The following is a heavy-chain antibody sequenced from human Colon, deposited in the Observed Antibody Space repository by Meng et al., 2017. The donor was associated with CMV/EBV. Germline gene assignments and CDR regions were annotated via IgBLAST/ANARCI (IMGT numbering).Heavy chain of an antibody. Sequence: ASVKVSCKASGYTFTTYGLSWIRQAPGQGLEWMGWISAYYGTTRYSQKFQGSVTMTRDTSTSTAYLELRSLKSDDTAVYYCSREVDYWGQGTLVTVSS. CDR3: SREVDY. V-gene: IGHV1-18*01. CDR1: GYTFTTYG. CDR2: ISAYYGTT. J-gene: IGHJ4*02.